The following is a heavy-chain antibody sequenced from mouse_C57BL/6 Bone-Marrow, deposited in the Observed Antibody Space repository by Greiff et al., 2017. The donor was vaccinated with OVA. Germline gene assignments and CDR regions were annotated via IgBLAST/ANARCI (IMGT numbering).Heavy chain of an antibody. Sequence: EVLLVESGGGLVKPGGSLKLSCAASGFTFSDYGMHWVRQAPEKGLEWVAYISSGSSTIYYADTVKGRFTISRDNAKNTLFLQMTSLRSEDTAMYYCARREVGLRRDWYFDVWGTGTTVTVSS. D-gene: IGHD2-2*01. CDR1: GFTFSDYG. V-gene: IGHV5-17*01. CDR3: ARREVGLRRDWYFDV. CDR2: ISSGSSTI. J-gene: IGHJ1*03.